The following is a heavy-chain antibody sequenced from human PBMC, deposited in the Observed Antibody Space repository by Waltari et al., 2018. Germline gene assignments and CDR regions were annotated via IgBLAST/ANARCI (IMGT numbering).Heavy chain of an antibody. Sequence: QVQPEQSGAEVKKPGASVKVSCTPSVYTFPDSYIPWVRQARAKGLDWRGWISPKSGGAHSAERFQGRVTMTSDTSISTAYMELSRLTSDDTAVYYCARVGYYYGSGSYFPVWGKGTTVTVSS. J-gene: IGHJ6*04. D-gene: IGHD3-10*01. V-gene: IGHV1-2*02. CDR3: ARVGYYYGSGSYFPV. CDR1: VYTFPDSY. CDR2: ISPKSGGA.